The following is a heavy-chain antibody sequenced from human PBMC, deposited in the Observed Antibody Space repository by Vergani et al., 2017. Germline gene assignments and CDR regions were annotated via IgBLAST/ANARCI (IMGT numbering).Heavy chain of an antibody. CDR2: INHSGST. V-gene: IGHV4-34*01. Sequence: QVQLQQWGAGLLKPSETLSLTCAVYGGSFSGYYWSWIRQPPGKGLEWIGEINHSGSTNYNPSLKSRVTISVDTSKNQFSPKLSSVTAADTAVYYCARGRRGGLYYDSSGYYYSGHYYGMDVWGQGP. J-gene: IGHJ6*02. CDR3: ARGRRGGLYYDSSGYYYSGHYYGMDV. D-gene: IGHD3-22*01. CDR1: GGSFSGYY.